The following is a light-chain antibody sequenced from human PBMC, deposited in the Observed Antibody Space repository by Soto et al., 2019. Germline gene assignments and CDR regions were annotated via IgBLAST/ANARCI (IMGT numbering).Light chain of an antibody. CDR2: EVN. CDR3: SSFTTTNTYV. CDR1: SSDVGGYNY. J-gene: IGLJ1*01. Sequence: QSALAQPPSASGSPGQSITISCTGTSSDVGGYNYVSWYQQHPGKAPKLMIYEVNHRPSGVSNRFSGSKSGDTASLTISGLQAEDEADYYCSSFTTTNTYVFGTGTKVTVL. V-gene: IGLV2-14*01.